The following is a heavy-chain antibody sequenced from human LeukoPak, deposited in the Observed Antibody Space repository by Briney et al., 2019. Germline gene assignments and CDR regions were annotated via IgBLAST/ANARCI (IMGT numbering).Heavy chain of an antibody. CDR2: ISYDGSDK. Sequence: PGGSLRLSCAASGFSFSSYGMHWVRQAPGKGLEWVAIISYDGSDKYHADSVKGRLTISRDNSKNTLYLQMNSLRAEDTAVYYCAKGCTLFWLKDAFDVWGQGTMVTVSS. CDR3: AKGCTLFWLKDAFDV. J-gene: IGHJ3*01. V-gene: IGHV3-30*18. D-gene: IGHD3-9*01. CDR1: GFSFSSYG.